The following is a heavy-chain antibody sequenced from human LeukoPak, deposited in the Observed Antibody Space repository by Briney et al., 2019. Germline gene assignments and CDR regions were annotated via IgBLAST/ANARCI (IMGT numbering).Heavy chain of an antibody. Sequence: PGGSLRLSCAASGFTFSSYAMSWVRQAPGKGLEWVSAISGSGGSTYYADSVKGRFTISRDNSKNTLYLQMNSLRAEDTAVYYCARDSSPMVRGVITHFDYWGQGTLVTVSS. CDR3: ARDSSPMVRGVITHFDY. J-gene: IGHJ4*02. CDR1: GFTFSSYA. D-gene: IGHD3-10*01. CDR2: ISGSGGST. V-gene: IGHV3-23*01.